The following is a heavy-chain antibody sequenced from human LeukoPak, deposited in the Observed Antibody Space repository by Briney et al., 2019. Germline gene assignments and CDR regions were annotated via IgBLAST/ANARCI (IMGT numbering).Heavy chain of an antibody. CDR2: ISGGGTTT. CDR3: AKDMSLTMVRGVIMSSFFDY. J-gene: IGHJ4*02. CDR1: GFTFSNFA. V-gene: IGHV3-23*01. D-gene: IGHD3-10*01. Sequence: TGGSLRFFCAASGFTFSNFALSWVRQAPGKGLEWVSAISGGGTTTYYADSVKGRFTISRDSSKNTLSLHMNNLRAEDTAVYYCAKDMSLTMVRGVIMSSFFDYWGQGTLVTVSS.